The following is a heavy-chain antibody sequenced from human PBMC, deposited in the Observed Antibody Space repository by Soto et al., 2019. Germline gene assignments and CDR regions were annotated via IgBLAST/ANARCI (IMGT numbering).Heavy chain of an antibody. V-gene: IGHV1-18*01. D-gene: IGHD2-15*01. CDR2: ISGDNGNT. J-gene: IGHJ3*02. CDR1: GYTFTRYG. CDR3: ARDLYCSGGSCYSLSFPSPPDSTNRDAFDI. Sequence: ASVKVSCKASGYTFTRYGISWVRQAPGQGLEWMGWISGDNGNTKYAQKLQGRVTITTDTSTSTAYVELRSLRSDDTAVYYCARDLYCSGGSCYSLSFPSPPDSTNRDAFDIWGQGTMVTVSS.